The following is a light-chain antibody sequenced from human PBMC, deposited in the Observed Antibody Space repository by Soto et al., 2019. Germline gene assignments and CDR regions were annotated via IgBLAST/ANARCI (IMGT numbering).Light chain of an antibody. CDR3: QYYNNYCWT. J-gene: IGKJ1*01. CDR1: QSISSW. V-gene: IGKV1-5*03. CDR2: KTS. Sequence: DIQLTQSPSTLSASVGDRVTITCRASQSISSWLAWYQQKPGKAPKFLIYKTSNLESGVPSRFSGSGSGTEFTLTLSSLQPDDFATYYCQYYNNYCWTCGQGTKVEIK.